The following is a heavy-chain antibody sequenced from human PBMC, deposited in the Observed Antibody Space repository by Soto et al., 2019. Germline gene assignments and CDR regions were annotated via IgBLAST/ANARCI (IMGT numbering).Heavy chain of an antibody. CDR2: ISWDGGST. J-gene: IGHJ4*02. CDR1: GFTFDDYT. D-gene: IGHD6-13*01. Sequence: GGSLRLSCAASGFTFDDYTMHWVRQAPGKGLEWVSLISWDGGSTYYADSVKGRFTISRDNSKNSLYLQMNSLRTEDTALYYCATLAAASDYWGQGTLVTVSS. V-gene: IGHV3-43*01. CDR3: ATLAAASDY.